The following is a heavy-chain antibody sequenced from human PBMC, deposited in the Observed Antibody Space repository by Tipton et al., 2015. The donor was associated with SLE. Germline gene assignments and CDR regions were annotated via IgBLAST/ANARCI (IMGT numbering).Heavy chain of an antibody. V-gene: IGHV4-55*02. Sequence: LRLSCAVSGDSISSGNWLIWVRQPPGKGLEWIGEIHHSGSTYYNPSLKSRITMSVDTSKNQFYLKLRSVTAADTAVYYCARFTSIGVVIIQDYSYNMAAWGKWTTVTVS. D-gene: IGHD3-3*01. CDR2: IHHSGST. J-gene: IGHJ6*03. CDR3: ARFTSIGVVIIQDYSYNMAA. CDR1: GDSISSGNW.